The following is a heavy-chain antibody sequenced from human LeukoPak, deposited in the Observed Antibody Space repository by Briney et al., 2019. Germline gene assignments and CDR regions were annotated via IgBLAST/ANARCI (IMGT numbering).Heavy chain of an antibody. V-gene: IGHV3-23*01. CDR2: VSESGGGT. CDR1: GFTFSTYA. D-gene: IGHD5-12*01. Sequence: GGSLRLSCVASGFTFSTYAMGWVRQVPGKGLEWVSSVSESGGGTYYADSVKGRFTISRDNSKDTLSLQMNSLRAEDTAVYYCARGPSGYHNTGGQGTLVTVSS. J-gene: IGHJ4*02. CDR3: ARGPSGYHNT.